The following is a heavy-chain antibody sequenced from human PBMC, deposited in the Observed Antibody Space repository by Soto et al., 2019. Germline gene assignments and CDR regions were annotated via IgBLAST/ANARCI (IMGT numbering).Heavy chain of an antibody. D-gene: IGHD5-12*01. CDR2: IIPIFGTA. J-gene: IGHJ4*02. CDR3: ARGGIVATITGLGY. V-gene: IGHV1-69*13. CDR1: GGTFSSYA. Sequence: VASVKVSCKASGGTFSSYAISWVRQAPGQGLEWMGGIIPIFGTANYAQKFQGRVTITADESTSTAYMELSSLRSEDTAVYYCARGGIVATITGLGYWGQGTLVTVSS.